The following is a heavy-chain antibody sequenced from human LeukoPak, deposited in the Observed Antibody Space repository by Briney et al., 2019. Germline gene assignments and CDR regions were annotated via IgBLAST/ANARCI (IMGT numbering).Heavy chain of an antibody. V-gene: IGHV4-34*01. CDR2: IYYSGST. D-gene: IGHD3-9*01. CDR3: ARLKGDILTGYWLFDY. J-gene: IGHJ4*02. CDR1: GGSFNDYY. Sequence: PSETLSLTCAVYGGSFNDYYWTWIRQPPGKGLEWIGSIYYSGSTCYNPSLKSRVTISVDTSKNQFSLKLSSVTAADTAVYYCARLKGDILTGYWLFDYWGQGTLVTVSS.